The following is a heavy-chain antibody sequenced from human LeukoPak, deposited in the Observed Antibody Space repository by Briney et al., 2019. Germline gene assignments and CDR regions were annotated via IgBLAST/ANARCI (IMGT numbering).Heavy chain of an antibody. J-gene: IGHJ5*02. V-gene: IGHV5-51*01. CDR1: GYSFTSYW. CDR3: ARVPDTVRASRFSSHNWFDP. Sequence: PGESLKISCKGSGYSFTSYWIGWVRQMPGKGLEWMGIIYPGDSDTRYSPSFQGQVTISADKSISTAYLQWSSLKASDTAMYYCARVPDTVRASRFSSHNWFDPWGQGTLVTVSS. CDR2: IYPGDSDT. D-gene: IGHD2-2*01.